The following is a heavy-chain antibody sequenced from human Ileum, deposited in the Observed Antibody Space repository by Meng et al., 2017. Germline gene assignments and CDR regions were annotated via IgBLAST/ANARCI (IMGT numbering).Heavy chain of an antibody. V-gene: IGHV3-66*02. CDR3: ARSPRGLD. D-gene: IGHD3/OR15-3a*01. CDR1: GITVGSNH. CDR2: IYSGGKT. Sequence: SCAASGITVGSNHMSWVRQAPGRGLEWVSVIYSGGKTSYAESVKGRFTISRDNSKNTLYLQMKRLGTEDTAVYYCARSPRGLDWGQGTLVTVSS. J-gene: IGHJ4*02.